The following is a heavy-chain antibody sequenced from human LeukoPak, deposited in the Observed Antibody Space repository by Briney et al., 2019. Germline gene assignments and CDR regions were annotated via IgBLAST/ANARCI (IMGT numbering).Heavy chain of an antibody. CDR1: GFTFSSYW. Sequence: PGGSLRLSCAASGFTFSSYWMHWVRHAPGKGLVWVSRINSDGSSTSYADSVKGRFTISRDNAKNTLYLQMNSLRAEDTAVYYCARERRMYSGSYVDYWGQGTLVTVSS. D-gene: IGHD1-26*01. J-gene: IGHJ4*02. CDR2: INSDGSST. CDR3: ARERRMYSGSYVDY. V-gene: IGHV3-74*01.